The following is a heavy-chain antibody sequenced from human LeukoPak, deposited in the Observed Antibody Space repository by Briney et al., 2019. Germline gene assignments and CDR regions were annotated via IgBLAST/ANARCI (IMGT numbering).Heavy chain of an antibody. CDR2: IIPIFGTA. Sequence: ASVKVSCKASGGTFSSYAISWVRQAPGQGLGWMGEIIPIFGTANYAQKFQGRVTITADESTSTAYMELSSLRSEDTAVYYCATRSSRPFDYWGQGTLVTVSS. CDR3: ATRSSRPFDY. D-gene: IGHD6-13*01. V-gene: IGHV1-69*13. CDR1: GGTFSSYA. J-gene: IGHJ4*02.